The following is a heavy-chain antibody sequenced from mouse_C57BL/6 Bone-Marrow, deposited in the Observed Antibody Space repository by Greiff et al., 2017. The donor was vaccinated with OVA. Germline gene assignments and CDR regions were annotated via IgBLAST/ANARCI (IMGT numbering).Heavy chain of an antibody. V-gene: IGHV1-64*01. D-gene: IGHD2-2*01. Sequence: QVQLQQPGAELVKPGASLKLSCKASGYTFTSYWMHWVKQRPGQGLEWIGMIHPNSGSTNYNEKFKSKATLTVDKSSSTAYMQLSSLTSEDSAVYYCARKGGYVWYFDVWGTGTTVTVSS. CDR1: GYTFTSYW. CDR3: ARKGGYVWYFDV. CDR2: IHPNSGST. J-gene: IGHJ1*03.